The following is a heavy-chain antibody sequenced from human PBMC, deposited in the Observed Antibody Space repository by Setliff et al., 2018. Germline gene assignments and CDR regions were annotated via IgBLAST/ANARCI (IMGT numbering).Heavy chain of an antibody. V-gene: IGHV4-39*02. CDR1: GDSISNTGYY. CDR3: AGRVKDSSGYPSVYYFDY. D-gene: IGHD3-22*01. J-gene: IGHJ4*02. Sequence: PSETLSLTCIVAGDSISNTGYYWGWIRQPPGKGLEWIGHIYNSGTTNYNPSLKSRVTISADTSNNSFSLNLFSVTATDTAVYYCAGRVKDSSGYPSVYYFDYWGQGTLVTVSS. CDR2: IYNSGTT.